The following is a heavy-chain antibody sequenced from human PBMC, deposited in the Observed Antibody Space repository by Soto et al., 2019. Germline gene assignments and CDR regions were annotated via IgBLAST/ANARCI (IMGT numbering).Heavy chain of an antibody. J-gene: IGHJ6*02. CDR3: AFSWFGPGFYPMYV. D-gene: IGHD3-10*01. V-gene: IGHV4-34*01. CDR2: ITHSGST. CDR1: GGSFSGYY. Sequence: SETLSLTCAVYGGSFSGYYWIWIRQPPGKGLEWIGEITHSGSTNYNPSLKSRVTISVDTSKTQFSLKLTSVTAADTAVYYCAFSWFGPGFYPMYVCGQGTTVPGSS.